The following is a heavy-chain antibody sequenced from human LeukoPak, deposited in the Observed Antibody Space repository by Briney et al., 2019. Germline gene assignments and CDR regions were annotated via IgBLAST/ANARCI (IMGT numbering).Heavy chain of an antibody. Sequence: SETLSLTCTVSGGSLSSYYWSWIRQPPGKGLEGIGYIYYSGSTNYNPSLKSRVTISVDTCKNQFSLKLSSVTAADTAVYYCARPYYYDSSGYYVQGAFDIWGQGTMVTVSS. J-gene: IGHJ3*02. D-gene: IGHD3-22*01. CDR2: IYYSGST. CDR3: ARPYYYDSSGYYVQGAFDI. CDR1: GGSLSSYY. V-gene: IGHV4-59*08.